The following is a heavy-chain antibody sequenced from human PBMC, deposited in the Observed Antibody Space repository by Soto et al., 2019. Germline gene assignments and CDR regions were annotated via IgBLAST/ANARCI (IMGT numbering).Heavy chain of an antibody. CDR1: GYTFTSYA. CDR3: ARGRTDCSSTSCYVEDNYHMDV. J-gene: IGHJ6*03. V-gene: IGHV1-3*01. D-gene: IGHD2-2*01. Sequence: ASVKVSCKASGYTFTSYAMHWVRQAPGQRLEWMGWINAGNGNTKYSQKFQGRVTITRDTSASTACMELSSLRSEDTAVYYCARGRTDCSSTSCYVEDNYHMDVWGKGTTVTVSS. CDR2: INAGNGNT.